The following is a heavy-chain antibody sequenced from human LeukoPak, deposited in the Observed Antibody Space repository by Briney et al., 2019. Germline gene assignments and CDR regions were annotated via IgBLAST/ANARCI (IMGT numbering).Heavy chain of an antibody. CDR3: AKDQDYYGSGSLDH. D-gene: IGHD3-10*01. V-gene: IGHV3-30*18. CDR1: GFTFSGYG. Sequence: GGSLRLSCAASGFTFSGYGMHWVRQAPGQGLEWVAVISYDGSNKYYADSVKGRFTISRDNSKNTLYLQMNSLRAEDTAVYYCAKDQDYYGSGSLDHWGQGTLVTVSS. CDR2: ISYDGSNK. J-gene: IGHJ4*02.